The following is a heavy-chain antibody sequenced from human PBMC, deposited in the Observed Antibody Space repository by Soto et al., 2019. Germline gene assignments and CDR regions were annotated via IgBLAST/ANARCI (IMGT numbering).Heavy chain of an antibody. Sequence: GGSLRLSCAASGFTFSSYSMNWVRQAPGKGLEWVSPISSSSSYIYYADSVKGRFTISRDNAKNSLYLQMNSLRAEDTAVYYCARGHNIVGSTGGGLDIWGQGTMVTVSS. J-gene: IGHJ3*02. CDR3: ARGHNIVGSTGGGLDI. V-gene: IGHV3-21*01. CDR1: GFTFSSYS. D-gene: IGHD1-26*01. CDR2: ISSSSSYI.